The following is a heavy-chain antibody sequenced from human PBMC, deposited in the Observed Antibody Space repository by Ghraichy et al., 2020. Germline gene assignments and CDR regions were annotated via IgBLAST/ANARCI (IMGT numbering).Heavy chain of an antibody. CDR1: GFTFSSYA. V-gene: IGHV3-23*01. D-gene: IGHD6-19*01. CDR2: ISGSGGST. J-gene: IGHJ3*02. Sequence: GGSLRLSCAASGFTFSSYAMSWVRQAPGKGLEWVSAISGSGGSTYYADSVKGRFTISRDNSKNTLYLQMNSLRAEDTAVYYCAKDQPDLLIAVVGYHDAFDIWGQGTMVTVSS. CDR3: AKDQPDLLIAVVGYHDAFDI.